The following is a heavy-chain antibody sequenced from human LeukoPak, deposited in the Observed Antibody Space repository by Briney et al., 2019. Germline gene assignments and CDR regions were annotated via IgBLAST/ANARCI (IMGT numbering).Heavy chain of an antibody. Sequence: GASVTVPYTFSVYTLPDLSMHGVRQAPGKGLEWMGGFDPEDGETIYAQKFQGRVTMTEDTSTDTAYMELSSLRSEDTALYYGATGHSGSRGWGQGTLVTVSS. CDR3: ATGHSGSRG. D-gene: IGHD1-26*01. CDR2: FDPEDGET. V-gene: IGHV1-24*01. J-gene: IGHJ4*02. CDR1: VYTLPDLS.